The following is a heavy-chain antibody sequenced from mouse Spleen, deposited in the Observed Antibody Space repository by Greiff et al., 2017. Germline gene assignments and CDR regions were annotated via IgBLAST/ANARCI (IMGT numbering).Heavy chain of an antibody. V-gene: IGHV1-15*01. D-gene: IGHD1-1*01. Sequence: QVQLQQSGAELVRPGASVTLSCKASGYTFTDYEMHWVKQTPVHGLEWIGAIDPETGGTAYNQKFKGKAILTADKSSSTAYMELRSLTSEDSAVYYSSITTVVDWYFDVWGAGTTVTVSS. CDR3: SITTVVDWYFDV. J-gene: IGHJ1*01. CDR2: IDPETGGT. CDR1: GYTFTDYE.